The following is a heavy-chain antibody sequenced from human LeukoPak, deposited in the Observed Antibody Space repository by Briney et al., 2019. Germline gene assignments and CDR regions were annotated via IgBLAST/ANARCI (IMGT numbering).Heavy chain of an antibody. CDR3: ASYGDYVGRNFDY. CDR2: IYYSGST. J-gene: IGHJ4*02. D-gene: IGHD4-17*01. Sequence: SETLSLTCTVSGGSISSYYWSWIRQPPGKGLEWIGYIYYSGSTNYNPSLKSRVTISVDTSKNQFSLKLSSVTAADTAAYYCASYGDYVGRNFDYWGQGTLVTVSS. CDR1: GGSISSYY. V-gene: IGHV4-59*12.